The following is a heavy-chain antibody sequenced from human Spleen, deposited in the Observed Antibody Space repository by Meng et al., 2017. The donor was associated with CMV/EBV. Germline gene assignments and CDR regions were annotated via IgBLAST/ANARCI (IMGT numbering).Heavy chain of an antibody. CDR1: GYTFSGYY. CDR2: INPKSGGT. V-gene: IGHV1-2*02. J-gene: IGHJ4*02. Sequence: ASVKVSCKASGYTFSGYYMHWVRQAPGQGLEWMGWINPKSGGTKYAQKFQDRVTMTRDTSITTAYMEVSGLRFDDTAVYFCARDRDFWSGPSFDYWGQGTLVTVSS. CDR3: ARDRDFWSGPSFDY. D-gene: IGHD3-3*01.